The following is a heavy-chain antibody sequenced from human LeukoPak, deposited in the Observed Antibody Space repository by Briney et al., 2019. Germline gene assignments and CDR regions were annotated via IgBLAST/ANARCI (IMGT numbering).Heavy chain of an antibody. CDR1: GGSFSGYY. J-gene: IGHJ4*02. D-gene: IGHD2/OR15-2a*01. Sequence: SETLSLTCAVSGGSFSGYYWSWIRQPPGKGLEWIGEINHSGSTNHNPSLKSRVTISVDTSKNQFSLKLSSVTAADTAVYYCARYRLSYFHYFDYWGQGTLVTVSS. CDR2: INHSGST. V-gene: IGHV4-34*01. CDR3: ARYRLSYFHYFDY.